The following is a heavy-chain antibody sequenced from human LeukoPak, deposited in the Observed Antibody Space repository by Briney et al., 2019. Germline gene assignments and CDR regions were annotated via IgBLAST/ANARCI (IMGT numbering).Heavy chain of an antibody. Sequence: RGSETLSCAASGFTFSSYAMHWVRQAPGKGLEWISYISSTTPITYYADSVKGRFTISRDNAKNSLYLQMNSLRDEATAVYYCVAGTELVYWGEGTPVSPSS. V-gene: IGHV3-48*02. CDR1: GFTFSSYA. CDR3: VAGTELVY. D-gene: IGHD6-19*01. CDR2: ISSTTPIT. J-gene: IGHJ4*02.